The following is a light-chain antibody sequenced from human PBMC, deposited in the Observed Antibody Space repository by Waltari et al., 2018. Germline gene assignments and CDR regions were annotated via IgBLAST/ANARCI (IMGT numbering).Light chain of an antibody. CDR3: QQYYTFSVT. CDR2: KAS. CDR1: QSINIW. Sequence: DIQMTQSPSTLSASVGDRVTITCRASQSINIWLAWYQQQQGKAPQLLIDKASNLASGVPSRFSGSGSGTEFTLTINSLQPDDFATYYCQQYYTFSVTFGQGTRLEIK. J-gene: IGKJ5*01. V-gene: IGKV1-5*03.